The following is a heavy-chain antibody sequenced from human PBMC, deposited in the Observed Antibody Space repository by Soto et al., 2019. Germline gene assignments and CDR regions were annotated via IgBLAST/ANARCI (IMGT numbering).Heavy chain of an antibody. J-gene: IGHJ4*02. D-gene: IGHD6-6*01. CDR2: IIPIFGTA. Sequence: RASVKVSCKASGGTFSSYAISWVRQAPGQGLEWMGGIIPIFGTANYAQKFQGRVTITADESTSTAYMELSSLRSEDTAVYYCASVGSSSISSDYWGQGTLVTVSS. CDR1: GGTFSSYA. CDR3: ASVGSSSISSDY. V-gene: IGHV1-69*13.